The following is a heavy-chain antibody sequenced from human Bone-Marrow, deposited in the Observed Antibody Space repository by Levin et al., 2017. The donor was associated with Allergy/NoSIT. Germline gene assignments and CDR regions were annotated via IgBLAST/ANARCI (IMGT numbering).Heavy chain of an antibody. CDR3: ARGDAAMVMGY. CDR2: ISYDGSNK. J-gene: IGHJ4*02. Sequence: PSETLSLTCAASGFTFSSYAMHWVRQAPGKGLEWVAVISYDGSNKYYADSVKGRFTISRDNSKNTRYLQMNSLRAEDTAVYYCARGDAAMVMGYWGQGTLVTVSS. V-gene: IGHV3-30-3*01. CDR1: GFTFSSYA. D-gene: IGHD5-18*01.